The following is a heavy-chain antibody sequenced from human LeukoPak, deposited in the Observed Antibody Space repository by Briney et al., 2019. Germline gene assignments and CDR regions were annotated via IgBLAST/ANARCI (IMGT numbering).Heavy chain of an antibody. Sequence: GASVKVSCKASGYTFTGYYMHWVRQAPGHGLEWMGWISAYNGNTNYAQKLQGRVTMTTDTSTSTAYMELRSLRSDDTAVYYCARTPYGGNFDYWGQGTLVTVSS. V-gene: IGHV1-18*04. CDR1: GYTFTGYY. D-gene: IGHD4-23*01. CDR3: ARTPYGGNFDY. J-gene: IGHJ4*02. CDR2: ISAYNGNT.